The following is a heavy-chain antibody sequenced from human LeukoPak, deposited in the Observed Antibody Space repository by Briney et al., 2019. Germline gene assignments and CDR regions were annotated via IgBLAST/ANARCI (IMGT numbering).Heavy chain of an antibody. D-gene: IGHD2-2*01. CDR1: GFTFNIFA. CDR3: ARRQCTSSSCYLDY. J-gene: IGHJ4*02. CDR2: VSADGGST. V-gene: IGHV3-64*01. Sequence: PGGSLRLSCASSGFTFNIFAINWVRQAPGKGLEYVSAVSADGGSTYYANSVKGRFTISRDNSKNMLYLQMGSLRCDDMAVYYCARRQCTSSSCYLDYWGQGTLVTVSS.